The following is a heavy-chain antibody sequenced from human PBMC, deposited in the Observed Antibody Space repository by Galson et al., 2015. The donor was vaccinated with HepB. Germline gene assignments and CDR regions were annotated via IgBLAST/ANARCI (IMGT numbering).Heavy chain of an antibody. CDR3: VRGSSYGYYHYNGLDV. CDR1: GFTFSNYA. V-gene: IGHV3-64D*06. Sequence: SLRLSCAASGFTFSNYAIHWVRQAPGKGLEYVSVISSNGRSTYHADSVKGRFTISRDNSKNTLYLQMSSLRSEDTGVYYCVRGSSYGYYHYNGLDVWGQGTTVTVS. D-gene: IGHD5-18*01. CDR2: ISSNGRST. J-gene: IGHJ6*02.